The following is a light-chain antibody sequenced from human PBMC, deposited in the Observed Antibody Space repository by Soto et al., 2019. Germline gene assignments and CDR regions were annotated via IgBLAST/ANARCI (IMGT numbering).Light chain of an antibody. Sequence: DIVMTQSPDSLAVSLGERATINCKSSQSVLYSSNNKTYLAWYQQKPGQPPKLLISWAYTRESGVPDRFSGSGSGIDFTLTINSLQAEDVAVYYCQQYYSTPPYTFGQGTKLEI. CDR2: WAY. CDR3: QQYYSTPPYT. J-gene: IGKJ2*01. V-gene: IGKV4-1*01. CDR1: QSVLYSSNNKTY.